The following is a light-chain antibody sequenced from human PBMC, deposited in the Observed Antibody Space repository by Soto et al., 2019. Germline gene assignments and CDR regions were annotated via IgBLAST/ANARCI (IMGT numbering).Light chain of an antibody. V-gene: IGLV2-14*03. Sequence: QSALTQPATVSGSPGQSITISCTGTSSDVGGYNYVSWYQHHPGKAPKLMIYDVSNLPSGVSNRFSGSKSGNTASLTISGLQAEDEADYYCSSYTSSSIVFGGGTKVNVL. J-gene: IGLJ2*01. CDR2: DVS. CDR3: SSYTSSSIV. CDR1: SSDVGGYNY.